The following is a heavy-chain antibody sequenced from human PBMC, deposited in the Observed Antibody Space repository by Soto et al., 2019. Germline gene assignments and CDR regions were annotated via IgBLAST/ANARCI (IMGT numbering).Heavy chain of an antibody. CDR2: IIPPFHTA. V-gene: IGHV1-69*01. CDR1: GDTFRRYS. CDR3: ARVSFYYESSASSVGSDHDDF. Sequence: QVQLVQSGAEVKKPGSSVKVSCKASGDTFRRYSISWVRQAPGHGLEWMGGIIPPFHTANYAQRFQGRVTITADESMTTAYMELSSLRSEDTAVYYCARVSFYYESSASSVGSDHDDFWGQGTLVIVSS. J-gene: IGHJ4*02. D-gene: IGHD3-22*01.